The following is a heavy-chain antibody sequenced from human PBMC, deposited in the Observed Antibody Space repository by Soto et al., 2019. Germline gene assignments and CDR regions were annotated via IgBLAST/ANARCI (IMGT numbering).Heavy chain of an antibody. CDR2: ISSSSSYT. J-gene: IGHJ6*03. D-gene: IGHD6-19*01. V-gene: IGHV3-21*01. Sequence: GGSLRLSCAASGFTFSSYSMNWVRQAPGKGLEWVSSISSSSSYTYYADSRKGPLTISRDNAKNSLYLQMNSLRAEDTAVYYCARDSPIWLLGLAVDYYYMDVWGKGTTVTVSS. CDR1: GFTFSSYS. CDR3: ARDSPIWLLGLAVDYYYMDV.